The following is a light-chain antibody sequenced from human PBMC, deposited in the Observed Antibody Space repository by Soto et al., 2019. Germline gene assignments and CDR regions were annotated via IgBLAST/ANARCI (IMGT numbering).Light chain of an antibody. V-gene: IGLV2-14*01. Sequence: QSVLTQSASVSGSPGQSITISCTGTSSDVVGYNYVSWYQQHPGKAPKLMIYDVSNRPSGVSNRFSGSKSGNTASLTISGLQAEDEADYYCSTYTSSTTLLYVFGTGTKVTXL. CDR1: SSDVVGYNY. CDR3: STYTSSTTLLYV. CDR2: DVS. J-gene: IGLJ1*01.